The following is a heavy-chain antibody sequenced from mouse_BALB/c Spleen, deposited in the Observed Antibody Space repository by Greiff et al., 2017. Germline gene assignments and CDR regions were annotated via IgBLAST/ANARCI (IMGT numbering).Heavy chain of an antibody. CDR2: IWAGGST. CDR3: AKYRYDGAWFAY. V-gene: IGHV2-9*02. D-gene: IGHD2-14*01. CDR1: GFSLTSYG. Sequence: VMLVESGPGLVAPSQSLSITCTVSGFSLTSYGVHWVRQPPGKGLEWLGVIWAGGSTNYNSALMSRLSISKDNSKSQVFLKMNSLQTDDTAMYYCAKYRYDGAWFAYWGQGTLVTVSA. J-gene: IGHJ3*01.